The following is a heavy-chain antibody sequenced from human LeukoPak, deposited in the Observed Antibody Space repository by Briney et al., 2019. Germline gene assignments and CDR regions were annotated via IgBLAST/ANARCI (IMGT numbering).Heavy chain of an antibody. J-gene: IGHJ6*03. CDR1: GFTFSSYA. CDR3: AREGLTTVTYFFGYYMDV. V-gene: IGHV3-30*04. Sequence: TGGSLRLSCAASGFTFSSYAMHWVRQAPGKGLEWVAVISYDGSNKYYADSVKGRFTISRDNSKNTLYLQMNSLRAEDTAVYYCAREGLTTVTYFFGYYMDVWGKGTTVTVPS. D-gene: IGHD4-11*01. CDR2: ISYDGSNK.